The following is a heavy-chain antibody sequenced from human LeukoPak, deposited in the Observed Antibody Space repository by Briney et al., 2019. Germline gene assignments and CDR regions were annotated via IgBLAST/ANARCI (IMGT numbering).Heavy chain of an antibody. V-gene: IGHV4-31*03. J-gene: IGHJ4*02. Sequence: SQALSLTCTVSGGSISSGGYYWSWIRQHPGKGLEWIGYIYYSGSTYYNPSLKSRVTISVDTSKNQFSLKPSSVTAADTAVYYCARVARNYYGSGSDTFDYWGQGTLVTVSS. CDR2: IYYSGST. D-gene: IGHD3-10*01. CDR1: GGSISSGGYY. CDR3: ARVARNYYGSGSDTFDY.